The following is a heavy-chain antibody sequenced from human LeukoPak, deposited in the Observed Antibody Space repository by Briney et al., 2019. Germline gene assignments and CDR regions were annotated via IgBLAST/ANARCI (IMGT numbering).Heavy chain of an antibody. D-gene: IGHD1-1*01. CDR2: IGIDSGNT. V-gene: IGHV3-48*01. Sequence: GGSLRLSCTASGFPFIEYSMNWVRQAPGKGLEWISYIGIDSGNTKYADSVRGRFTISADKAKNSLYLQMNSLRVEDTAVYYCARDHNYAFDNWGQGTLVSVAS. J-gene: IGHJ4*02. CDR3: ARDHNYAFDN. CDR1: GFPFIEYS.